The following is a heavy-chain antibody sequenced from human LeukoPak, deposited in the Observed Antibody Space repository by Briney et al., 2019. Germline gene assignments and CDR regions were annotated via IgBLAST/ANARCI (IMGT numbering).Heavy chain of an antibody. Sequence: GESLKISCAASGFTFSSYGMHWVRQAPGKGLEWVTFISYAGSNKYYADSVKGRFTISRDNSKNRLYLQMNSLRAEDTAVYYCAKAYYYGMDVWGQGTTVTVSS. CDR2: ISYAGSNK. CDR3: AKAYYYGMDV. V-gene: IGHV3-30*18. CDR1: GFTFSSYG. J-gene: IGHJ6*02.